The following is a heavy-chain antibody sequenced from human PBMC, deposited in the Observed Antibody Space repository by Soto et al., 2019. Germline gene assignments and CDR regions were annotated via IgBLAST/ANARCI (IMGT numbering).Heavy chain of an antibody. V-gene: IGHV4-4*02. CDR2: IFHDGTA. J-gene: IGHJ4*02. CDR1: GVSISSGNW. CDR3: ARLVYDTRLNYMYFDF. D-gene: IGHD3-10*01. Sequence: QVKLQESGPGLATPSGTLSLTCAVSGVSISSGNWWTWVRKSPQRGREYIGEIFHDGTANYYPSFERRVAISVDTSKNQFSLKLTSVTAADTAIYFCARLVYDTRLNYMYFDFWGQGTLVTVSS.